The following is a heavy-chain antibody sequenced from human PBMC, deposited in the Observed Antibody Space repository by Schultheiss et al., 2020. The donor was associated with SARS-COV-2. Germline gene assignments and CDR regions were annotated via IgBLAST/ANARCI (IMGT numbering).Heavy chain of an antibody. V-gene: IGHV1-69*10. CDR1: GGTFSSYA. D-gene: IGHD5-12*01. J-gene: IGHJ4*02. CDR2: INPNSGGV. CDR3: ARGNVYSGYDSFDY. Sequence: SVKVSCKASGGTFSSYAISWVRQAPGQGLEWVGRINPNSGGVEYAQTFQGRVTITRDTSASTAYMELSSLRSEDTAVYYCARGNVYSGYDSFDYWGQGTLVTVSS.